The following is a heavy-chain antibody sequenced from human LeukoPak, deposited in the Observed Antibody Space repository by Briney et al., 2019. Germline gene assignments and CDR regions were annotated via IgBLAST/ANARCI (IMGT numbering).Heavy chain of an antibody. CDR1: GGSFSGYY. Sequence: SGTLSLTCAVSGGSFSGYYWSWIRQPPGKGLEWIGEINHSGSTNYNPSLKSRVTISVDTSKNQFSLKLSSVTAADTAVYYCARGSAVAGNGFDYWGQGTLVTVSS. V-gene: IGHV4-34*01. D-gene: IGHD6-19*01. CDR3: ARGSAVAGNGFDY. CDR2: INHSGST. J-gene: IGHJ4*02.